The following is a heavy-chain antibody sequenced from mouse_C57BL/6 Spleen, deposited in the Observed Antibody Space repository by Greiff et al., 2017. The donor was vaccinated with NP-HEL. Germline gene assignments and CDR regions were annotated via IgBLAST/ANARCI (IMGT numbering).Heavy chain of an antibody. Sequence: ESGPGLVKPSQSLSLTCSVTGYSITSGYYWNWIRQFPGNKLEWMGYISYDGSNNYNPSLKNRISITRDTSKNQFFLKLNSVTTEDTATYYCARDYYYGSSHWYFDVWGTGTTVTVSS. CDR1: GYSITSGYY. J-gene: IGHJ1*03. CDR2: ISYDGSN. D-gene: IGHD1-1*01. CDR3: ARDYYYGSSHWYFDV. V-gene: IGHV3-6*01.